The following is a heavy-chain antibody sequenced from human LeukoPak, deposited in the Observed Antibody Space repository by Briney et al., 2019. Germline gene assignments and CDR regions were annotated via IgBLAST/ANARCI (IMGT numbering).Heavy chain of an antibody. Sequence: SVKVSCKASGGTFSSYAISWVRQAPGQGLEWMGGIIPIFGTASYAQKFQGRVTITADKSTSTAYMELSSLRSEDTAVYYCARDTSATVTTVFFDYWGQGTLVTVSS. D-gene: IGHD4-17*01. V-gene: IGHV1-69*06. CDR1: GGTFSSYA. J-gene: IGHJ4*02. CDR3: ARDTSATVTTVFFDY. CDR2: IIPIFGTA.